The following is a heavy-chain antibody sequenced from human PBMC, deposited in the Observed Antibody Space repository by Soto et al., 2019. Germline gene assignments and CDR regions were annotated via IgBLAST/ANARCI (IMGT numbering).Heavy chain of an antibody. CDR2: ISGYNGDT. Sequence: QGQLVQSGPEVKKPGASVKVSCKTSGYTFSRYGISWVRQAPGQGLEWMGWISGYNGDTNYAQKVQGRVTMTIDTSTYTAYMELRSLTSDDTAIYYCATNGQPPYYYYGMDVWGQGTTVTVS. CDR1: GYTFSRYG. D-gene: IGHD2-8*01. V-gene: IGHV1-18*01. CDR3: ATNGQPPYYYYGMDV. J-gene: IGHJ6*02.